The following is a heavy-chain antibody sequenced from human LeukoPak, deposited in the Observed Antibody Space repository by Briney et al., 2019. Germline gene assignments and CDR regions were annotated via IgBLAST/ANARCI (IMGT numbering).Heavy chain of an antibody. V-gene: IGHV3-9*01. Sequence: GGSLRLSCAASGFTFDDYAMHWVRQAPGKGLEWVSGISWNSGSIGYADSVKGRFTISRDNAKNSLYLQMNSLRAEDTALHYCAKDRRYGDYSFDYWGQGTLVTVSS. CDR3: AKDRRYGDYSFDY. CDR1: GFTFDDYA. J-gene: IGHJ4*02. CDR2: ISWNSGSI. D-gene: IGHD4-17*01.